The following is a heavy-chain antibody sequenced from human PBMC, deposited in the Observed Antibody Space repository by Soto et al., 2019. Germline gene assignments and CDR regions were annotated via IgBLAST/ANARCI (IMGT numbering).Heavy chain of an antibody. CDR1: GFTVSSNY. V-gene: IGHV3-53*02. CDR3: ARRSNSHRNGAFEI. J-gene: IGHJ3*02. CDR2: IYSGGGT. Sequence: EVQLVETGGGLIQPGGSLRLSCAASGFTVSSNYMSWVRQAPGRGLEWVSIIYSGGGTYYADSVKGRFTISRDHSKNTVYLQMNSVRDEDAAVYYCARRSNSHRNGAFEIWGQGTMIIVSS. D-gene: IGHD1-26*01.